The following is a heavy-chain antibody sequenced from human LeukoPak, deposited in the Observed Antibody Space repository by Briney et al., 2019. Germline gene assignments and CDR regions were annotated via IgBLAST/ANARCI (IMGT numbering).Heavy chain of an antibody. CDR2: IIPIFGTA. Sequence: ASVKVSCKASGGTFSSYAISWVRQAPGQGLEWMGGIIPIFGTANYAQKFQGRVTITADESTSTAYMELRSLRSDDTAVYYCARGGGAWYYDSSGLDYWGQGTLVTVSS. D-gene: IGHD3-22*01. CDR1: GGTFSSYA. J-gene: IGHJ4*02. V-gene: IGHV1-69*13. CDR3: ARGGGAWYYDSSGLDY.